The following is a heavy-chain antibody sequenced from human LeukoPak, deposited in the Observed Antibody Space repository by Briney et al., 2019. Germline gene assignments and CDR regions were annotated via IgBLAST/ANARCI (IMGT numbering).Heavy chain of an antibody. CDR2: IYYSGST. D-gene: IGHD3-10*01. CDR1: GGSISSGGYY. J-gene: IGHJ4*02. V-gene: IGHV4-31*03. Sequence: SETLSLTCTVSGGSISSGGYYWSWIRQHPGKGLEWIGYIYYSGSTYYNPSLKSRVTISVDTSKNQFSLKLSSVTAADTAVYYCARVLGSGSYYPNWGQGTPVTVSS. CDR3: ARVLGSGSYYPN.